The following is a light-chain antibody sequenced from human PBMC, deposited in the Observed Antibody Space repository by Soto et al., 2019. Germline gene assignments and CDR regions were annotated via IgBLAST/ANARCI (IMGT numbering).Light chain of an antibody. CDR2: DVS. CDR3: QQYDNVPPT. J-gene: IGKJ2*01. V-gene: IGKV1-33*01. Sequence: DIQMTQSPSSLSASVGDRVTITCQASQDISNYLNWYQQKPGKAPKLLIYDVSNLETGVTSRFSGSGSGTDFTFTISSLQAEDIATYYCQQYDNVPPTFGQGTKLEIK. CDR1: QDISNY.